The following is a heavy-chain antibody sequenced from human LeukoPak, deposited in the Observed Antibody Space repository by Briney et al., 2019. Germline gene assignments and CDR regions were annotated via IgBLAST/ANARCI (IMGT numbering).Heavy chain of an antibody. CDR3: ARRSMAGNYYYYYGMDV. J-gene: IGHJ6*02. CDR2: INPSGSST. D-gene: IGHD6-19*01. V-gene: IGHV1-46*01. CDR1: GYTFTSYY. Sequence: GASVKVSCKASGYTFTSYYMHWVRQAPGQGLEWMGIINPSGSSTSYAQKFQGRVTMTRDTSTSTVYMELSSLRSEDTAVYYCARRSMAGNYYYYYGMDVWGQGTTVTVSS.